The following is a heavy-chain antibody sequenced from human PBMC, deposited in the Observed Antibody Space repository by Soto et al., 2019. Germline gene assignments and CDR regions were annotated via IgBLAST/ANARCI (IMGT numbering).Heavy chain of an antibody. CDR2: ISAYNGNT. CDR3: ARDTDGYSSSPPPPWFDP. Sequence: GASVKVSCKSSVYTFTSYGISWVRQAPGQGLEWMGWISAYNGNTNYAQKLQGRVTMTTDTSTSTAYMELRSLRSDDTAVYYCARDTDGYSSSPPPPWFDPWGQGTLVTVSS. J-gene: IGHJ5*02. CDR1: VYTFTSYG. V-gene: IGHV1-18*01. D-gene: IGHD6-13*01.